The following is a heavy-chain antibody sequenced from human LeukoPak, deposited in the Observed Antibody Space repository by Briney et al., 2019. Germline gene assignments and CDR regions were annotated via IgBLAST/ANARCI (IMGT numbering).Heavy chain of an antibody. CDR1: GFTFSSYW. Sequence: PGGSLRLSCAASGFTFSSYWMSCVRQAPGKGLEWVANIKQGGSEKYYVDSVKGRFTISRDNAKNSLYLQMNSPRAEDTAVYYCAREVPYYFDYWGQGTLVTVSS. CDR2: IKQGGSEK. V-gene: IGHV3-7*01. D-gene: IGHD1-1*01. J-gene: IGHJ4*02. CDR3: AREVPYYFDY.